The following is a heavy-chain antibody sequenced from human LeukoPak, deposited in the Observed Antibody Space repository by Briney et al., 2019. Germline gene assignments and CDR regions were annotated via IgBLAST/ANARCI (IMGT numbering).Heavy chain of an antibody. Sequence: GGSLRLSCAASGFTFSSYGMHWVRQAPGKGLEWVAFIRYDGSNKYYADSVKGRFTISRDNSKNTLYLQMNSLRAEDTAVYYCAKGQGMKSSGYSSSWPDYWGQGTLVTVSS. CDR3: AKGQGMKSSGYSSSWPDY. CDR1: GFTFSSYG. CDR2: IRYDGSNK. D-gene: IGHD6-13*01. J-gene: IGHJ4*02. V-gene: IGHV3-30*02.